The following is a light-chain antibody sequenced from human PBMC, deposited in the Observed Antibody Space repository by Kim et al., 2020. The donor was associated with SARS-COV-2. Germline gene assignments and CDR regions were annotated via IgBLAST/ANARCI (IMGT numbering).Light chain of an antibody. CDR2: AAS. CDR1: QSISSS. V-gene: IGKV1-39*01. J-gene: IGKJ2*01. Sequence: SVGDRVNITCRASQSISSSLNWYQQKPGKAPKLLIYAASSLQSGVPSRFSGSGSGTDFTLTISSLQPEDVATYYCQQSYSTPATFGQGTKLEI. CDR3: QQSYSTPAT.